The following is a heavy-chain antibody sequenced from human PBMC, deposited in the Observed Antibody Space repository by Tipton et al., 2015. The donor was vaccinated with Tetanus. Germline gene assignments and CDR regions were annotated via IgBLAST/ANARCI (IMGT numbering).Heavy chain of an antibody. V-gene: IGHV3-15*01. D-gene: IGHD4-17*01. J-gene: IGHJ3*02. CDR3: TTAHGDYKHAFDI. Sequence: SLRLSCAASGLTFSNAWMSWVRQAPGKGLEWVGRIKSKTDGGTTDYAAPVKGRFTISRDDSKNTLYLQMNSLKTEDTAVYYCTTAHGDYKHAFDIWGQGTMVTVSS. CDR1: GLTFSNAW. CDR2: IKSKTDGGTT.